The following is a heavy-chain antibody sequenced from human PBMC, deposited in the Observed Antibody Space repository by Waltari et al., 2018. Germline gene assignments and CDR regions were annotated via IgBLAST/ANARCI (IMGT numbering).Heavy chain of an antibody. J-gene: IGHJ4*02. CDR2: ISAYNGNT. CDR1: GYTFTSYG. Sequence: QVQLVQSGAEVKKPVASVKVSCKASGYTFTSYGISWVRQAPGHGLEWIGWISAYNGNTNYAQKLQGRVTMTTDTSTSIAYMELRSVRSDDTDVYYYARDLSSSWYRTFDYWGQGTLVTVSS. V-gene: IGHV1-18*01. CDR3: ARDLSSSWYRTFDY. D-gene: IGHD6-13*01.